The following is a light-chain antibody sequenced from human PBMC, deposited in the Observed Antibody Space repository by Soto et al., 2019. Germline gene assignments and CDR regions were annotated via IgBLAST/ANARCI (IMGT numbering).Light chain of an antibody. Sequence: EIVMTQSPATLSVSPGERATLSCRASQTVSSNLAWYQQKPGQAPRLLIHGASTRASGVPTRFSGSGSGTDFTLTISSLQSEDFAVYYCQQYHNWPPQYTFGQGTKPQIK. CDR1: QTVSSN. J-gene: IGKJ2*01. V-gene: IGKV3-15*01. CDR3: QQYHNWPPQYT. CDR2: GAS.